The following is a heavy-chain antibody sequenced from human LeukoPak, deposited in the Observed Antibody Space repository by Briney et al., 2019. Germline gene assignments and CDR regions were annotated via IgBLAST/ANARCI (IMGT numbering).Heavy chain of an antibody. CDR3: AREVDYYESSGYYYFDY. CDR1: GYTFTGYY. D-gene: IGHD3-22*01. CDR2: INPNSGGT. Sequence: GASVKVSCKASGYTFTGYYMHWVRQAPGQGLEWMGRINPNSGGTNYAQKFQGRVTMTRDTSISTAYMELSRLRSDDTAVYYCAREVDYYESSGYYYFDYWGQGTLVTVSS. V-gene: IGHV1-2*06. J-gene: IGHJ4*02.